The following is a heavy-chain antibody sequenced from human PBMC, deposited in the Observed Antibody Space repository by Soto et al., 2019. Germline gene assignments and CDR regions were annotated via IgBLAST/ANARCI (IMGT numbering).Heavy chain of an antibody. D-gene: IGHD2-2*01. CDR3: ARVKGYCSSTSCPAGVDAFDI. J-gene: IGHJ3*02. CDR1: GGSISSYY. V-gene: IGHV4-59*01. CDR2: IYYSGST. Sequence: TSETLSLTCTVSGGSISSYYWSWIRQPPGKGLEWIGYIYYSGSTNYNPSLKSRVTISVDTSKNQFSLKLSSVTAADTAVYYCARVKGYCSSTSCPAGVDAFDIWGQGTMVTVSS.